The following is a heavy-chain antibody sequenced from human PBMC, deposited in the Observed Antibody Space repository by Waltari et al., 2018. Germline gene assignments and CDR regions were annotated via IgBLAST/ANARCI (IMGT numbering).Heavy chain of an antibody. CDR2: INIDGGYI. Sequence: EVQLVECGGGLVQPGGSLRLACAASGCAFGDSWKPWVRLAPGKGLEWVSRINIDGGYISYTDSVKGRFTISRDNAKNTLFLQLNSLRVEDTAVYYCARKGGRGYPYGPFYYDNWGQGTLVTVSP. CDR1: GCAFGDSW. D-gene: IGHD5-18*01. J-gene: IGHJ4*02. CDR3: ARKGGRGYPYGPFYYDN. V-gene: IGHV3-74*01.